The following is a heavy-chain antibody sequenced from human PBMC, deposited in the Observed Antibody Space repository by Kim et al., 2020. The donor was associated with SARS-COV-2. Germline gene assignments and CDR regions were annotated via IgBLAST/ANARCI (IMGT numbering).Heavy chain of an antibody. CDR3: ARLVRDSSGYLNFDY. V-gene: IGHV4-59*01. CDR1: GGSISSYY. CDR2: IYYSGST. J-gene: IGHJ4*02. D-gene: IGHD3-22*01. Sequence: SETLSLTCTVSGGSISSYYWSWIRQPPGKGLEWIGYIYYSGSTNYNPSLKSRVTISVDTSKNQFSLKLSSVTAADTAVYYCARLVRDSSGYLNFDYWGQGTLVTVSS.